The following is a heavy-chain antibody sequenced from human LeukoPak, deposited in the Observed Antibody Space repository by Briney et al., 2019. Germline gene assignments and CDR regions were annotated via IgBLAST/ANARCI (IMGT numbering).Heavy chain of an antibody. CDR3: ARDKLFTERLYFDWSPSDL. Sequence: QAGESLRLSCAASGFNFSIYSMNWARQAPGKGLEWLSYISSTSNPIYYADSVNGRFTIFRDHAKNSLYLQMDSLRVDDTAVYYCARDKLFTERLYFDWSPSDLWGQGTMVTVSS. D-gene: IGHD3-9*01. V-gene: IGHV3-48*01. J-gene: IGHJ3*01. CDR1: GFNFSIYS. CDR2: ISSTSNPI.